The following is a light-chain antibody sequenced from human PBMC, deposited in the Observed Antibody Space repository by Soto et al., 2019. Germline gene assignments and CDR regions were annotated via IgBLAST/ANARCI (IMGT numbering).Light chain of an antibody. CDR3: SSYAGKGV. CDR1: RSDVGDYNY. V-gene: IGLV2-8*01. J-gene: IGLJ2*01. CDR2: EVS. Sequence: QSALTQPPSASGSPGQSVTISCTGTRSDVGDYNYVSWYQQHPGKAPKLMIYEVSKRPSGVPDRFSGSKSGNTASLTVSGLQAEDEADYYCSSYAGKGVFGGGTKVTVL.